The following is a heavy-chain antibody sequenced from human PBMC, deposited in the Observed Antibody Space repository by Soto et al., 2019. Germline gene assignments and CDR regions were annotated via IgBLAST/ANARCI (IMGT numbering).Heavy chain of an antibody. CDR3: ARGGSYGDYNKNWFDP. V-gene: IGHV1-18*01. Sequence: ASVKVSCKASGYTFTSYGISWVRQAPGQGNEWMGWISAYNGNTNYAQKLQGRVTMTTDTSTSTAYMELRSLRSDDTAVYYCARGGSYGDYNKNWFDPWGQGTLFTVSS. CDR2: ISAYNGNT. J-gene: IGHJ5*02. CDR1: GYTFTSYG. D-gene: IGHD4-17*01.